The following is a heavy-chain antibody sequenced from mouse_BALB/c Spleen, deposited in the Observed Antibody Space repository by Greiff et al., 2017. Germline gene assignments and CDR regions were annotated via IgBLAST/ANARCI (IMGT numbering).Heavy chain of an antibody. Sequence: EVKLMESGGGLVQPGGSRKLSCAASGFTFSSFGMHWVRQAPEKGLEWVAYISSGSSTIYYADTVKGRFTISRDNPKNTLFLQMTSLRSEDTAMYYCARGRYGGYYFDYWGQGTTLTVSS. CDR3: ARGRYGGYYFDY. D-gene: IGHD2-14*01. CDR1: GFTFSSFG. CDR2: ISSGSSTI. J-gene: IGHJ2*01. V-gene: IGHV5-17*02.